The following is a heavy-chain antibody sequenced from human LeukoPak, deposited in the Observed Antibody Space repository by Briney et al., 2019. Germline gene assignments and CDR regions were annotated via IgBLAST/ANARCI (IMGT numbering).Heavy chain of an antibody. V-gene: IGHV3-21*01. CDR1: GFTFTTYW. Sequence: GGSLRLSCAASGFTFTTYWMGWVRQAPGKGLEWVSSISSSGNYIYYADSLKGRFTISRDNAKNSLYLQMNSLGPEDTAVYYCARDPYSGNYGNYYYYYMDVWGKGTTVTISS. J-gene: IGHJ6*03. CDR2: ISSSGNYI. CDR3: ARDPYSGNYGNYYYYYMDV. D-gene: IGHD1-26*01.